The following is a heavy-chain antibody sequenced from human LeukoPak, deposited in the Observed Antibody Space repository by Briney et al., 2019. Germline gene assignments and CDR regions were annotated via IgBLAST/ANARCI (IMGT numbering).Heavy chain of an antibody. J-gene: IGHJ4*02. Sequence: GGSLRLSCAASGFTFSNYAMSWVRQAPGRGLEWVSAISGSGGSTYYADSVKGRFTITRDNSQNTLHLQMNSLRAEDTAVYHCARQLGYCSDGSCYFDSWGQGTLVTVSS. CDR2: ISGSGGST. CDR1: GFTFSNYA. V-gene: IGHV3-23*01. D-gene: IGHD2-15*01. CDR3: ARQLGYCSDGSCYFDS.